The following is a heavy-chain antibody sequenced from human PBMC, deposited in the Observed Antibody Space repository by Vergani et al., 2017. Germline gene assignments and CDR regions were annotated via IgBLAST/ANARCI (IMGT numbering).Heavy chain of an antibody. Sequence: VQLQESGPGLVMPSETLSLTCTVSGGSISIYYWSWIRQPPGKGLEWIGNIDYSGSTNYNPSLKSRVTISVDTSKNQFSLKLSSVTAADTAVYYCARALLRFHYYMDVWGKGTTVTVAS. CDR2: IDYSGST. V-gene: IGHV4-59*01. J-gene: IGHJ6*03. D-gene: IGHD3-3*01. CDR1: GGSISIYY. CDR3: ARALLRFHYYMDV.